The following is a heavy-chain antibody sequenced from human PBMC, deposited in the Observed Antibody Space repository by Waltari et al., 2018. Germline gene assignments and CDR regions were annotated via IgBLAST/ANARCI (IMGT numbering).Heavy chain of an antibody. D-gene: IGHD2-2*01. CDR3: ARDRVVPADEPDYYGLDV. CDR1: RGSIRSHY. J-gene: IGHJ6*02. Sequence: QVHLQESGPGQVKPSETLCLTCDVSRGSIRSHYWSWIRRTPGKGLAWIGYIYYNGTTNYNPSLMSRVTISVDTAKNQFSLKLSSVTAADTAVYYCARDRVVPADEPDYYGLDVWGQGTTVTVSS. CDR2: IYYNGTT. V-gene: IGHV4-59*11.